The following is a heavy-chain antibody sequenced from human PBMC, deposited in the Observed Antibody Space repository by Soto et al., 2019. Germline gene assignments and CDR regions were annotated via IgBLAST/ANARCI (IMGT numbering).Heavy chain of an antibody. Sequence: EVQLVESGGGLVKPGGSLRLSCAASGFTFSSYSMNWVRQAPGKGLEWVSSISSSSSYIYYADSVKGRFTISRDNAKNSLYLQMNSLRAEDTAVYYCARVPAYADDAFDIWGQGTMVTVSS. CDR1: GFTFSSYS. CDR2: ISSSSSYI. CDR3: ARVPAYADDAFDI. D-gene: IGHD4-17*01. J-gene: IGHJ3*02. V-gene: IGHV3-21*01.